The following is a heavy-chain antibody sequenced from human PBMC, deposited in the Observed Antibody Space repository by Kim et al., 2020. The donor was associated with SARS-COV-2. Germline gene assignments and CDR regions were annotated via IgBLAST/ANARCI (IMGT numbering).Heavy chain of an antibody. CDR2: IIPIFGTA. J-gene: IGHJ4*02. V-gene: IGHV1-69*06. CDR3: ARDRTEYYYDSSGYYSDFDY. CDR1: GGTFSSYA. Sequence: SVKVSCKASGGTFSSYAISWVRQAPGQGLEWMGGIIPIFGTANYAQKFQGRVTITADKSTSTAYMELSSLRSEDTAVYYCARDRTEYYYDSSGYYSDFDYWGQGTLVTVSS. D-gene: IGHD3-22*01.